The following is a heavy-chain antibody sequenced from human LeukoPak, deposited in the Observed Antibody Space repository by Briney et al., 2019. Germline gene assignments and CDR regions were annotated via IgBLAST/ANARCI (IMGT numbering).Heavy chain of an antibody. CDR2: ISCNGGST. V-gene: IGHV3-64*01. J-gene: IGHJ4*02. CDR1: GFTFSIYA. Sequence: GGSLRLSCAASGFTFSIYAMHWVRQAPGKGLEYVSAISCNGGSTYYANSVKGRFTISRDNSKNTLYLQMGSLRAEDMAVYYCARAPLYSRGRGTDCWGQGTLVTVSS. CDR3: ARAPLYSRGRGTDC. D-gene: IGHD6-19*01.